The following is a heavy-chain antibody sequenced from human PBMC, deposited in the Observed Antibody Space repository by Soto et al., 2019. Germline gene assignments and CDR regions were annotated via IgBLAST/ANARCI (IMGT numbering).Heavy chain of an antibody. Sequence: TGGSLRLSCAASGLTFSSYWMHWVRQAPGKGLVWVSRINSDGSTTNYADSVKGRFTISRDNAKKTLYLQMNSLRADDTAVYYCARDSSPYYDFWSGFYTYFDFWGQGALVTVSS. V-gene: IGHV3-74*01. J-gene: IGHJ4*02. D-gene: IGHD3-3*01. CDR1: GLTFSSYW. CDR3: ARDSSPYYDFWSGFYTYFDF. CDR2: INSDGSTT.